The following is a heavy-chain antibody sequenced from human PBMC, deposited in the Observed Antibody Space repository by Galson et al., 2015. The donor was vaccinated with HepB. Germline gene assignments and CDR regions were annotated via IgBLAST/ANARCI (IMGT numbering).Heavy chain of an antibody. CDR2: ISAYNGNT. J-gene: IGHJ6*02. D-gene: IGHD3-3*01. CDR3: AREGDYDFWSGYLQDYYYYGMDV. CDR1: GYTFTSYG. Sequence: SVKVSCKASGYTFTSYGISWVRQAPGQGLEWMGWISAYNGNTNYAQKLQGRVTMTTDTSTSTAYTELSSLRSEDTAVYYCAREGDYDFWSGYLQDYYYYGMDVWAKGPRSPSP. V-gene: IGHV1-18*04.